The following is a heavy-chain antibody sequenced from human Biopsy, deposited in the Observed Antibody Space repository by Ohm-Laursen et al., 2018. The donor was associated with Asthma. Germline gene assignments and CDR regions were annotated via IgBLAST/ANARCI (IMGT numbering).Heavy chain of an antibody. CDR1: GFTFSRHA. V-gene: IGHV3-30*18. CDR2: ISYDGSNK. CDR3: AKWDTYYDFWSGYYTRYNYYYYGMDV. J-gene: IGHJ6*02. D-gene: IGHD3-3*01. Sequence: SLRLSCAASGFTFSRHALHWVRQAPGKGLEWVAVISYDGSNKYYADSVKGRFTISRDNSKNTLYLQMNSLRAEDTAVYYCAKWDTYYDFWSGYYTRYNYYYYGMDVWGQGTTVTVSS.